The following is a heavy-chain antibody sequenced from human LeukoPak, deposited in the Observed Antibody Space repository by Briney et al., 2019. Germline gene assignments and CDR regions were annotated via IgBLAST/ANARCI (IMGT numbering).Heavy chain of an antibody. Sequence: GGSLRLSCAASGFTFSNYGMNWVRQAPGKGLEWVSSISSSSSYIYYADSVKGRFIISRDNAKNSLYLQMNSLRAEDTAVYYCAKDQDYYDSSGSDLQYYFDYWGQGTLVTVSS. CDR1: GFTFSNYG. V-gene: IGHV3-21*01. J-gene: IGHJ4*02. CDR2: ISSSSSYI. CDR3: AKDQDYYDSSGSDLQYYFDY. D-gene: IGHD3-22*01.